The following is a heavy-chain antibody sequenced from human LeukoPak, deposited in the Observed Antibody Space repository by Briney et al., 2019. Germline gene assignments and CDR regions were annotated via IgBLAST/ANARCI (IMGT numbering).Heavy chain of an antibody. CDR2: ISSSGSTI. V-gene: IGHV3-48*03. Sequence: GGSLRLSCAASGFTFSSYEMNWVRQAPGKGLEWVSYISSSGSTIYYADSVKGRFTISRGNAKDSLYLQMNSLRAEDTAVYYCARLYGSGSYLGIWGQGTLVTVSS. CDR1: GFTFSSYE. CDR3: ARLYGSGSYLGI. J-gene: IGHJ4*02. D-gene: IGHD3-10*01.